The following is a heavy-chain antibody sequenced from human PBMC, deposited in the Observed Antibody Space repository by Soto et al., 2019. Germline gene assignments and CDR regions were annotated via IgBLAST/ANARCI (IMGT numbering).Heavy chain of an antibody. V-gene: IGHV4-59*01. CDR1: GGSISSYY. CDR2: IYYSGST. D-gene: IGHD7-27*01. Sequence: TSETLSLTCTVSGGSISSYYWSWIRQPPGKGLEWIGYIYYSGSTNYNPSLKSRVTISVDTSKNQFSLKLSSVTAADTAVYYCARSSGDRWFDPWGQGTLVTVSS. J-gene: IGHJ5*02. CDR3: ARSSGDRWFDP.